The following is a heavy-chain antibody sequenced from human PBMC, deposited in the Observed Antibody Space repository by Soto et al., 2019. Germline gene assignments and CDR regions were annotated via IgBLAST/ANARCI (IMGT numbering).Heavy chain of an antibody. CDR2: ISGSGGST. V-gene: IGHV3-23*01. Sequence: PGGSLRLSCAASGFTFSSYAMSWVRQAPGKGLEWVSAISGSGGSTYYADSVKGRFTISRDNSKNTLYLQMNSLRAEDTAVYYCAKVGSGYVDYGDQYYYYYGMDVWGQGTTVTVSS. CDR1: GFTFSSYA. D-gene: IGHD4-17*01. J-gene: IGHJ6*02. CDR3: AKVGSGYVDYGDQYYYYYGMDV.